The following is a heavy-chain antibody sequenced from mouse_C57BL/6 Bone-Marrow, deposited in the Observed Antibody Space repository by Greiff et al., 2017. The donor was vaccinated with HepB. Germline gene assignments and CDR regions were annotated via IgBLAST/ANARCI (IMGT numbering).Heavy chain of an antibody. V-gene: IGHV1-15*01. CDR2: IDPETGGT. CDR1: GYTFTDYE. Sequence: QVHVKQSGAELVRPGASVTLSCKASGYTFTDYEMHWVKQTPVHGLEWIGAIDPETGGTAYNQKFKGKAILTADKSSSTAYMELRSLTSEDSAVYYCTRSDYDPYAMDYWGQGTSVTVSS. J-gene: IGHJ4*01. D-gene: IGHD2-4*01. CDR3: TRSDYDPYAMDY.